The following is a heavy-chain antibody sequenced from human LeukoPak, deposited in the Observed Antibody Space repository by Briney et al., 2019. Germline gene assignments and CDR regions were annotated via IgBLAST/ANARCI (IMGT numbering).Heavy chain of an antibody. V-gene: IGHV3-21*01. CDR1: GFTFSAYN. Sequence: GGSLRLSCAASGFTFSAYNMNWVRQAPGKGLEWVSSISSSSTYIYYADSVKGRFTISRDNGKNSLDLQMNSLRADDTAVYYCARDTLGEGEDANYAVYYFDYWGQGTVVTVSS. CDR3: ARDTLGEGEDANYAVYYFDY. CDR2: ISSSSTYI. D-gene: IGHD4/OR15-4a*01. J-gene: IGHJ4*02.